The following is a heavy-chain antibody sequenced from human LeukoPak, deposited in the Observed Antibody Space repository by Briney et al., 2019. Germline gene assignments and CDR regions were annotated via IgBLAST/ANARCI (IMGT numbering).Heavy chain of an antibody. D-gene: IGHD6-19*01. Sequence: PSETLSLTCTVSGYSISSGYYWGWIRQPPGKGLEWIGSIYHSGSTYYNPSLKSRVTISVDTSKNQFSLKLSSVTAADTAVYYCARDAGSGWYGGTVDYWGQGTLVTVSS. V-gene: IGHV4-38-2*02. CDR1: GYSISSGYY. CDR3: ARDAGSGWYGGTVDY. J-gene: IGHJ4*02. CDR2: IYHSGST.